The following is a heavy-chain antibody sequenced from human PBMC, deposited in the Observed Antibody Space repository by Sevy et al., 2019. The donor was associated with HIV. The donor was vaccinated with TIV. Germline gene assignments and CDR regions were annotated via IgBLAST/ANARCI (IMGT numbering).Heavy chain of an antibody. J-gene: IGHJ6*02. V-gene: IGHV1-69*13. CDR3: ARVFVAGNYYYYYGMDV. CDR1: GGTFSSYA. Sequence: ASVKVSCKASGGTFSSYAISWVRQAPRQGLEWMGGIIPIFGTANYAQKFQGRVTITADESTSTAYMELSSLRSEDTAVYYCARVFVAGNYYYYYGMDVWGQGTTVTVSS. CDR2: IIPIFGTA. D-gene: IGHD3-10*01.